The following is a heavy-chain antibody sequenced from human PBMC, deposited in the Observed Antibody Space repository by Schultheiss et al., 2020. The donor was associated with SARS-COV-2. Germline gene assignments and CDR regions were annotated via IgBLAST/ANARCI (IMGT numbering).Heavy chain of an antibody. Sequence: GGSLRLSCAASGFTFSTYYMSWIRQAPGKGLEWVSYISSSGSTIYYADSVKGRFTISRDNAKNSLYLQMNSLRAEDTAVYYCARDGVGVDATIYFYYGMDVWGQGTTVTVSS. V-gene: IGHV3-11*01. J-gene: IGHJ6*02. CDR1: GFTFSTYY. CDR3: ARDGVGVDATIYFYYGMDV. CDR2: ISSSGSTI. D-gene: IGHD2-15*01.